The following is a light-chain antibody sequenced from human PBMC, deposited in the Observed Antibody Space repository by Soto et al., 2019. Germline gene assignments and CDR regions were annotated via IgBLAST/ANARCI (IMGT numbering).Light chain of an antibody. J-gene: IGLJ1*01. V-gene: IGLV2-14*01. CDR2: EVS. CDR1: SSDVGGYKY. Sequence: QSALTQPASVSGSPGQSITISCTGTSSDVGGYKYVSWYQQHPGKAPKLMIYEVSNRPSGVSNRFSGSKSGSTASLTISGLQAEDEADYYCSSYTSSSPCVFGTGTKVTVL. CDR3: SSYTSSSPCV.